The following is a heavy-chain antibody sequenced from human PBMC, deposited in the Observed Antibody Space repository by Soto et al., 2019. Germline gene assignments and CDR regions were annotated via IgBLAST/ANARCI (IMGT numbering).Heavy chain of an antibody. J-gene: IGHJ6*03. CDR3: ARSIAARSYYYYYYMDV. V-gene: IGHV4-59*08. CDR2: IYYSGST. Sequence: PSETLSLTCTVSGGSISSYYWSWIRQPPGKGLEWIGYIYYSGSTNYNTSLKSRITITVDTSKNQFSLKLSSVTAADTAVYYCARSIAARSYYYYYYMDVWGKGTTVTVSS. CDR1: GGSISSYY. D-gene: IGHD6-6*01.